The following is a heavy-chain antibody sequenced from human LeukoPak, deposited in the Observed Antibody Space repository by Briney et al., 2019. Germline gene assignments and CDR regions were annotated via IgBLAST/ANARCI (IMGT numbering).Heavy chain of an antibody. CDR1: EFAFSNYW. V-gene: IGHV3-74*01. D-gene: IGHD3-9*01. CDR3: ARGADSGYSSDN. Sequence: GSLRLSCAASEFAFSNYWMHWVRQAPGKGLVWVSRVNSDGSSTSYADSVKGRFTISRDNAKNTLYLQMNSLRAEDTAVYYCARGADSGYSSDNWGQGTLVSVSS. J-gene: IGHJ4*02. CDR2: VNSDGSST.